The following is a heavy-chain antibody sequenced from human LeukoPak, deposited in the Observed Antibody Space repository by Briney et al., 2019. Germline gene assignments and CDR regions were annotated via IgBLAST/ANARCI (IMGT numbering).Heavy chain of an antibody. CDR1: GATFRNYW. CDR3: TRARCTSTSCNIESDY. V-gene: IGHV3-74*01. CDR2: INSDGKST. Sequence: GGSLRLPCAASGATFRNYWMHWARKAPGKGLVWFSRINSDGKSTTYADSVKGWFTISRDNAKNTLYLQMNSLRAEDTAVYYCTRARCTSTSCNIESDYWGQGTLVTVSS. D-gene: IGHD2-2*01. J-gene: IGHJ4*02.